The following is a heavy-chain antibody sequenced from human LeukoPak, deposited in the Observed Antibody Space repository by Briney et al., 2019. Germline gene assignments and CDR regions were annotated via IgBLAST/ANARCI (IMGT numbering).Heavy chain of an antibody. CDR1: GFTFSSYD. CDR2: IGTAGDT. D-gene: IGHD6-19*01. Sequence: GGSLRLSCAASGFTFSSYDMHWVRQATGKGLEWVSAIGTAGDTYYPGSVKGRFTISRENAKTSLYLQMNSLRAGDTAVYYCARGGGSGPLGYYYGMDVWGQGTTVTVSS. J-gene: IGHJ6*02. CDR3: ARGGGSGPLGYYYGMDV. V-gene: IGHV3-13*01.